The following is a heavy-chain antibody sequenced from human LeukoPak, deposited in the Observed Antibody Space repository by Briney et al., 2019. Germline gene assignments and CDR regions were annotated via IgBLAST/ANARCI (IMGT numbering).Heavy chain of an antibody. CDR2: ISSSSSCI. J-gene: IGHJ6*03. CDR3: ARDGEYSSSSGVYYYYMDV. Sequence: GGSLRLSCAASGFTFSSYSMNWVRQAPGKGLEWVSSISSSSSCIYYADSVKGRFTISRDNAKNSLYLQMNSLRAEDTAVYYCARDGEYSSSSGVYYYYMDVWGKGTTVTVSS. D-gene: IGHD6-6*01. V-gene: IGHV3-21*01. CDR1: GFTFSSYS.